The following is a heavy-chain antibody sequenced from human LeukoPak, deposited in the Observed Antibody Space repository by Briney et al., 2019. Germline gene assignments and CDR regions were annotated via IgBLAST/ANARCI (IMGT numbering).Heavy chain of an antibody. CDR2: ISYDGSNK. CDR3: AKPRGLNFWSGYYPSGMDV. Sequence: GGSLRLSCRASGFSFSSYWMSWVRQAPGKGLEWVAVISYDGSNKYYADSVKGRFTISRDNSKNTLYLQMNSLRAEDTAVYYCAKPRGLNFWSGYYPSGMDVWGQGTTVTVSS. CDR1: GFSFSSYW. J-gene: IGHJ6*02. V-gene: IGHV3-30*18. D-gene: IGHD3-3*01.